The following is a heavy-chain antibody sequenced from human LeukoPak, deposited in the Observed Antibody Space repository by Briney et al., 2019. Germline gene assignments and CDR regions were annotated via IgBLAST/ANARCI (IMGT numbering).Heavy chain of an antibody. CDR3: ARSFCGGDYYPTPH. CDR2: ISSSSSTI. D-gene: IGHD2-21*02. J-gene: IGHJ4*02. Sequence: GGSLRLSCEASGFTFSSYSMNWVRQAPGKGLEWVSYISSSSSTIYYADSVKGRFTISRDNAKNSLYLQMNSLRDEDTAVYYCARSFCGGDYYPTPHWGQGTLVTVSS. CDR1: GFTFSSYS. V-gene: IGHV3-48*02.